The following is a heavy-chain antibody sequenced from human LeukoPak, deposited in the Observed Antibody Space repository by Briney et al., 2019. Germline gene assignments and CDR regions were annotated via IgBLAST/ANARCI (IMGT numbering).Heavy chain of an antibody. D-gene: IGHD5-12*01. Sequence: GGSLRLSCASSGFXVSSSYVTWVRQTPGKGLEYVSVIYAAGSTYYADSVKGRFTISRDNSKNTVYLQMNSLRAEDTAVYYCARAIQYRFDPWGQGTLVAVSS. CDR1: GFXVSSSY. J-gene: IGHJ5*02. CDR3: ARAIQYRFDP. V-gene: IGHV3-66*01. CDR2: IYAAGST.